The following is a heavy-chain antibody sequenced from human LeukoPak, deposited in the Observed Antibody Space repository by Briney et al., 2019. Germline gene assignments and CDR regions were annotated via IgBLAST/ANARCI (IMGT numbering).Heavy chain of an antibody. CDR1: GGSISSSSYY. CDR3: ARQYSDILTGYHRGELYWYFDL. V-gene: IGHV4-39*07. D-gene: IGHD3-9*01. Sequence: SETLSLTCTVPGGSISSSSYYWGCIRQPPGKGLEWIGIIYYSVTTYYNPSLKSPVTISVDTSKNQFSLKLSSVTAADTAVYYCARQYSDILTGYHRGELYWYFDLWGRGTLVTVSS. J-gene: IGHJ2*01. CDR2: IYYSVTT.